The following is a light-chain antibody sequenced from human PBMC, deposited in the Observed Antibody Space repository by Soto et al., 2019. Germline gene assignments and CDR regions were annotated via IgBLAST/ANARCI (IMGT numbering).Light chain of an antibody. V-gene: IGKV1-39*01. CDR1: QSVAIS. Sequence: DIQMTQSPSSLSASVGDRVTITCRASQSVAISLHWYQQKPGKAPKLLIYAASSLQSGVPSRFSGSGSGTDFTLTITSLQPEDFSTYYCQQSYNSPPSFGQGTKMEFK. CDR2: AAS. J-gene: IGKJ1*01. CDR3: QQSYNSPPS.